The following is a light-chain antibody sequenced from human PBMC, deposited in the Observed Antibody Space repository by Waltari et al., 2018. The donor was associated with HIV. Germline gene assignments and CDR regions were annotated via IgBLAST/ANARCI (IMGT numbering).Light chain of an antibody. J-gene: IGKJ1*01. V-gene: IGKV1-39*01. CDR1: QIIGNY. Sequence: DIQMNQSPSSLSASVGDRVTITCRASQIIGNYLNWYQQKLGKAPKVLIYAASTLQDVVPAMFIGTGYGTDFTLIISSLQREDFATYHCQHIYSTPRTFGQGTKVEIK. CDR2: AAS. CDR3: QHIYSTPRT.